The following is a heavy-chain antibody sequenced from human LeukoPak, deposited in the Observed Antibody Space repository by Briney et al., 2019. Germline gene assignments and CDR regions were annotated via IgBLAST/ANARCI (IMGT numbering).Heavy chain of an antibody. Sequence: GGSLRLSCAASGFTFSSYAMSWVRQAPGKGLEWVSAISGSGGSTYYADSVKGRFTISRDNSKNTPYLQMNSLRAEDTAVYYCARDDLPDSSGFVDYWGQGTLVTVSS. CDR2: ISGSGGST. CDR1: GFTFSSYA. J-gene: IGHJ4*02. D-gene: IGHD3-22*01. V-gene: IGHV3-23*01. CDR3: ARDDLPDSSGFVDY.